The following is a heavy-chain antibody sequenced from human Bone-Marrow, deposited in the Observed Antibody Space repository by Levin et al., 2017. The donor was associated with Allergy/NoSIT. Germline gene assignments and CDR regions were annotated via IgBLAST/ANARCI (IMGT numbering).Heavy chain of an antibody. CDR2: ISYDGSNK. CDR1: GFTFSSYA. J-gene: IGHJ4*02. Sequence: GGSLRLSCAASGFTFSSYAMHWVRQAPGKGLEWVAVISYDGSNKYYADSVKGRFTISRDNSKNTLYLQMNSLRAEDTAVYYCARDFDYWGQGTLVTVSS. V-gene: IGHV3-30-3*01. CDR3: ARDFDY.